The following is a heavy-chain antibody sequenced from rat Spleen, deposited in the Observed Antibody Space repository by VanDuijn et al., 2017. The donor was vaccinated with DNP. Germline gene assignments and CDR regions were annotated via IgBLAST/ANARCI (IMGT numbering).Heavy chain of an antibody. Sequence: QVQLQQSGAELAKPGSSVKISCKASGYTFTSYYISWIKQTTGQGLEYIGYINTGSGGTNYNEKFKGKATLTVDKSSSTAFMQLSSLTPDDSAVYYCARERPVMYTTDYYSHWFAYWGQGTLVTVSS. CDR2: INTGSGGT. D-gene: IGHD1-6*01. J-gene: IGHJ3*01. CDR1: GYTFTSYY. V-gene: IGHV1-43*01. CDR3: ARERPVMYTTDYYSHWFAY.